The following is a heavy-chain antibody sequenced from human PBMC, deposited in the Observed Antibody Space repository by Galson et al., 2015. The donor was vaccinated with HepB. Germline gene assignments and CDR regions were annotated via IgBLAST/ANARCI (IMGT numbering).Heavy chain of an antibody. J-gene: IGHJ5*02. Sequence: SLRLSCAASGFTFSDYAMHWVRQAPGKGLEWVAVISYDGSDKYYTDSVKGRFTISRDSSKNTLYLQMNSLRPEDTAVYYCARTDRTLAGSSYNWFDPWGQGTLVTVSS. CDR3: ARTDRTLAGSSYNWFDP. D-gene: IGHD6-19*01. CDR2: ISYDGSDK. CDR1: GFTFSDYA. V-gene: IGHV3-30*04.